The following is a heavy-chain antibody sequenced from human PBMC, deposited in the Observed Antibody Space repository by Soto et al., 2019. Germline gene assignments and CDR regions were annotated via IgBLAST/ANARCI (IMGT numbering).Heavy chain of an antibody. Sequence: GASVKVSCKASGGTFSSYAISWVRQAPGQGLEWMGGIIPIFGTANYAQKFQDRVTITADESTSTAYMELSSLRSEDTAVYYCARDSPTYSSGYYWYFDYWGQGTLVTVSS. D-gene: IGHD3-22*01. CDR1: GGTFSSYA. CDR3: ARDSPTYSSGYYWYFDY. CDR2: IIPIFGTA. V-gene: IGHV1-69*13. J-gene: IGHJ4*02.